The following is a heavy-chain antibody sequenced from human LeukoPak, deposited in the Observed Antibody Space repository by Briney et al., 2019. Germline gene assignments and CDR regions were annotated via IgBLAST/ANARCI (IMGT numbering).Heavy chain of an antibody. CDR2: INAGNGNT. V-gene: IGHV1-3*01. CDR1: GYTFTSYA. J-gene: IGHJ4*02. D-gene: IGHD7-27*01. CDR3: ARGPPNWGYDY. Sequence: ASVKVSCKASGYTFTSYAMHWVRQAPGQRLEWMGWINAGNGNTKYSQKFQGRVTITRDTSASTAYMELSSLRSDDTAVYYCARGPPNWGYDYWGPGTLVTVSS.